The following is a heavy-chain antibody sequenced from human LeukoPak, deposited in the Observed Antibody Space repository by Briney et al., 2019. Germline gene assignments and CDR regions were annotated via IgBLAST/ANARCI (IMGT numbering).Heavy chain of an antibody. D-gene: IGHD3-10*01. CDR3: ARERFVRGVMTFNY. V-gene: IGHV4-59*01. CDR1: GDSISSYY. CDR2: IYYSGST. J-gene: IGHJ4*02. Sequence: SETLSLTCTVPGDSISSYYWSWIRQPPGKGLEWIGYIYYSGSTNYNPSLKSRVTISVDTSKNQFSLKLSSVTAADTAVYYCARERFVRGVMTFNYWGQGTLVTVSS.